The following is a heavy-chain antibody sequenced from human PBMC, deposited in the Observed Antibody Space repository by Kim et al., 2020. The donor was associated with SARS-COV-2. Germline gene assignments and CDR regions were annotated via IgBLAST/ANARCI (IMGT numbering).Heavy chain of an antibody. CDR2: ISYDGSNK. Sequence: GGSLRLSCAASGFTFSSYAMHWVRQAPGKGLEWVAVISYDGSNKYYADSVKGRFTISRDNSKNTLYLQMNSLRAEDTAVYYCATEDYSNYRSYYYYYYGMDVWGQGTTVTVSS. CDR1: GFTFSSYA. CDR3: ATEDYSNYRSYYYYYYGMDV. J-gene: IGHJ6*02. D-gene: IGHD4-4*01. V-gene: IGHV3-30*04.